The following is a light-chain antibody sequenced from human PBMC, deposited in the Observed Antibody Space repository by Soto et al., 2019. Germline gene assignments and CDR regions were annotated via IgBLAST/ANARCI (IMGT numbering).Light chain of an antibody. Sequence: QSALTQPPSASGSPGQSVTISCTGTSSDVGGYNYVSWYQQHPGTPPKLMIYELTKRPSGVPDRFSGSKSGNTASLTVSGLQAEDEADYYCTSYAGSNNFDVFGTGTKVTVL. V-gene: IGLV2-8*01. CDR3: TSYAGSNNFDV. CDR1: SSDVGGYNY. CDR2: ELT. J-gene: IGLJ1*01.